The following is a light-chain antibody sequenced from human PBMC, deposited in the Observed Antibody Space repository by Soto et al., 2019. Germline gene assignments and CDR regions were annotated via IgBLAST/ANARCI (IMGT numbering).Light chain of an antibody. Sequence: QSALTQPASVSGSPGQSITISCTGTSSDVGGYNYVSWYQQHPGKAPKLMIYDVSNRPSGVSNRFSSSKSGNTASLTISGLQAEDEADYYCSSYTSSSTLVVFGGGTLLTVL. CDR1: SSDVGGYNY. V-gene: IGLV2-14*01. J-gene: IGLJ2*01. CDR2: DVS. CDR3: SSYTSSSTLVV.